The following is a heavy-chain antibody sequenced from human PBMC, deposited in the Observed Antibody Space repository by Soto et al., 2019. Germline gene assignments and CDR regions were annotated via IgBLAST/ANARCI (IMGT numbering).Heavy chain of an antibody. CDR2: INADGSTR. V-gene: IGHV3-74*01. Sequence: EVQLVESGGGLVQPGGSRRLSCAASGFTFSSYWMHWVRQAPGEGLVWVSRINADGSTRSYADSVKGRFTISRDNAKNTLFLQMNSLRAEDTAVYYCARVGYGAYPFEYWGQGTLVT. CDR1: GFTFSSYW. CDR3: ARVGYGAYPFEY. J-gene: IGHJ4*02. D-gene: IGHD2-15*01.